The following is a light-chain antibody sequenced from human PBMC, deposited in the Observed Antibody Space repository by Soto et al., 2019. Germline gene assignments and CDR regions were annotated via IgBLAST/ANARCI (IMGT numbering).Light chain of an antibody. J-gene: IGLJ2*01. V-gene: IGLV2-14*01. CDR1: SSDVGGFDY. CDR2: EVN. CDR3: SSYTSTNYVI. Sequence: QSALTQPASVSGSPGQSITISCTGTSSDVGGFDYVSWYQQHPGNAPKLMISEVNNRPSGVSTRFSGSKSDNTASLTISVLQAEDEADYYCSSYTSTNYVIFGGGTKLTVL.